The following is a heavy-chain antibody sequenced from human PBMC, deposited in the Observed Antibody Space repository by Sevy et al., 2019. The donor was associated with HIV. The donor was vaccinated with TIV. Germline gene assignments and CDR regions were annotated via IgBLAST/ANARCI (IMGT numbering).Heavy chain of an antibody. Sequence: GGSLRLSCAASGFTVSTTYMTWVRQAPGKGLEWVSTICSDGTPYFADSVKGRFTISRDNSMNTVYLQMNSLRAEDTSIYYCAREAFCTSSSCYTRYGMDVWGQGTTVTVSS. D-gene: IGHD2-2*02. J-gene: IGHJ6*02. CDR1: GFTVSTTY. V-gene: IGHV3-53*01. CDR3: AREAFCTSSSCYTRYGMDV. CDR2: ICSDGTP.